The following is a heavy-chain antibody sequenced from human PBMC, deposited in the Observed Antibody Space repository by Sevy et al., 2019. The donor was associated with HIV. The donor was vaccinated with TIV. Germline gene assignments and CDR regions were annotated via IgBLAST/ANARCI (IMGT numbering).Heavy chain of an antibody. Sequence: GGSLRLSCTASRFTFGDYWMNWVRQAPGKGLEWVGNIKEDGSETYYVDSVKGRFTISRDNAKNSLYLQMNSLRAEDTAVHYCAKGVDSWGQGTLVTVSS. CDR1: RFTFGDYW. CDR3: AKGVDS. D-gene: IGHD6-13*01. J-gene: IGHJ5*01. CDR2: IKEDGSET. V-gene: IGHV3-7*01.